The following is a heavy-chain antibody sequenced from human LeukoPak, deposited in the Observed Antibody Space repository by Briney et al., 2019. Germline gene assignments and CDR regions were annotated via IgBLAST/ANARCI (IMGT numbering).Heavy chain of an antibody. CDR3: ARVPTSSPRTSYMDV. CDR1: GFTFSSYS. CDR2: ISSSSSYI. J-gene: IGHJ6*03. V-gene: IGHV3-21*01. Sequence: PGGSLRLSCAASGFTFSSYSMNWVRQAPGKGLEWVSSISSSSSYIYYGDSVKGRFTISRDNAKNSLYLQMNSLRAEDTAVYYCARVPTSSPRTSYMDVWGKGTTVTVSS. D-gene: IGHD5-12*01.